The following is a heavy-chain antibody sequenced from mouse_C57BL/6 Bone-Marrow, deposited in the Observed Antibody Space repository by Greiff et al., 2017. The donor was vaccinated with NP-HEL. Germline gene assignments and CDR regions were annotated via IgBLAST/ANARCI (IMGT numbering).Heavy chain of an antibody. CDR3: ARRAPPAMDY. D-gene: IGHD3-3*01. J-gene: IGHJ4*01. V-gene: IGHV1-26*01. Sequence: EVQLQQSGPELVKPGASVKISCKASGYTFTDYYMNWVKQSHGKSLEWIGDINPNNGGTSYNQKFKGKATLTVDKSSSTAYMELRSLTSEDSAVYYCARRAPPAMDYWGQGTSVTVSS. CDR1: GYTFTDYY. CDR2: INPNNGGT.